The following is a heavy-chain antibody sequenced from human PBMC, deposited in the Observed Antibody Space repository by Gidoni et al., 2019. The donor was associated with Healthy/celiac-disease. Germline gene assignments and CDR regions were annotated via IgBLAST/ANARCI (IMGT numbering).Heavy chain of an antibody. CDR1: GFTFSSYA. CDR3: ARGPVPAAIDY. V-gene: IGHV3-30-3*01. CDR2: ISYEGSNK. J-gene: IGHJ4*02. Sequence: QVQLVESGGGVVQPGRALRLPCAAPGFTFSSYAMHWVRQAPGKGLEWVAVISYEGSNKYYADSVKGRFTISRDNSKNTLYLQMNSLRAEDTAVYYCARGPVPAAIDYWGQGTLVTVSS. D-gene: IGHD2-2*01.